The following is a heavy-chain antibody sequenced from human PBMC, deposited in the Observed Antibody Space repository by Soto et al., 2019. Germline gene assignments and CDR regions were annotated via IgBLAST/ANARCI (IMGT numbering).Heavy chain of an antibody. V-gene: IGHV3-23*01. CDR1: GFTFSSYA. Sequence: XECLRLSCAASGFTFSSYAMSWVRQAPGKGLEWVSAISGSVGSTYYADSVKGRFTISRDNSKNTLYLQMNSLRAEDTAVYYCAAGVIVVVPYWGQGTLVTGPS. D-gene: IGHD3-22*01. J-gene: IGHJ4*02. CDR2: ISGSVGST. CDR3: AAGVIVVVPY.